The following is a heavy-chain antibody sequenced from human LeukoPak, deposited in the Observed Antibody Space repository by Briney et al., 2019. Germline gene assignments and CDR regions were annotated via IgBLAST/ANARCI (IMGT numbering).Heavy chain of an antibody. V-gene: IGHV1-69*06. J-gene: IGHJ3*02. CDR1: GGTFISYA. CDR3: ARGGSGSYWSTAFDI. CDR2: IIPIFGTA. Sequence: SVKVSCKASGGTFISYAISWVRQAPGQGLEWMGGIIPIFGTANYAQKFQGRVTITADKSTSTAYMELSSLRSEDTAVYYCARGGSGSYWSTAFDIWGQGTMVTVSS. D-gene: IGHD3-10*01.